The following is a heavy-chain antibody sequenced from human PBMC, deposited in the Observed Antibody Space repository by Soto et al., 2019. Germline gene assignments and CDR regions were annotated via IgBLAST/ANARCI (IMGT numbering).Heavy chain of an antibody. CDR3: ARNGQWELLSAFDI. V-gene: IGHV3-33*01. CDR2: IWYDGSNK. J-gene: IGHJ3*02. CDR1: GFTFSSYG. D-gene: IGHD1-26*01. Sequence: GGSLRLSCAASGFTFSSYGMHWVRQAPGKGLEWVAVIWYDGSNKYYADSVEGRFTISRDNSKNTLYLQMNSLRAEDTAVYYCARNGQWELLSAFDIWGQGTMVTVSS.